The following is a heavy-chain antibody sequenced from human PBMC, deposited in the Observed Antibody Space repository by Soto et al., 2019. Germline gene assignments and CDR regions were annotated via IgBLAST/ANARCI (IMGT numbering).Heavy chain of an antibody. CDR2: IRSKGFGGTT. CDR1: GFTFGDYA. CDR3: SRAGVVVVAATYDP. J-gene: IGHJ5*02. D-gene: IGHD2-15*01. Sequence: GGSLRLSCTASGFTFGDYAMSWFRQAPGKGLEWVGFIRSKGFGGTTEYAASVKGRFSISRDDSKSIAYLQMNSLKTEDTAVYYCSRAGVVVVAATYDPWGQGTLVTVSS. V-gene: IGHV3-49*03.